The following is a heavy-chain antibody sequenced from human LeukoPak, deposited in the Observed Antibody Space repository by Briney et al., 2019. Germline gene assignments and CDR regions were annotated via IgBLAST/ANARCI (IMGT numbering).Heavy chain of an antibody. J-gene: IGHJ5*02. V-gene: IGHV3-7*04. CDR3: VRAHHPGGWFDP. CDR1: GFTFSSYS. D-gene: IGHD3-10*01. Sequence: PGGSLRLSCAASGFTFSSYSMNWVRQAPGKGLEWVASINQDGGEIHYVDSVKGRFTISRDNAENSLYLQMNSLTAEDTAVHYCVRAHHPGGWFDPWGQGTLVTVSS. CDR2: INQDGGEI.